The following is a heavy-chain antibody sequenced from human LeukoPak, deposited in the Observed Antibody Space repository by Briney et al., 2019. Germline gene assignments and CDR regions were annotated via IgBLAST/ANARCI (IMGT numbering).Heavy chain of an antibody. D-gene: IGHD3-16*02. CDR2: ICYSGST. CDR3: ARTIAGGSYRYPYWFDP. CDR1: GGSISSSSYY. V-gene: IGHV4-61*05. J-gene: IGHJ5*02. Sequence: PSETLSLTCTVSGGSISSSSYYWGWIRQPPGKGLEWIGYICYSGSTNYNPSLKSRVTTSVDTSKNPFSLKLSSVTAADTAVYYCARTIAGGSYRYPYWFDPWGQGTLVTVSS.